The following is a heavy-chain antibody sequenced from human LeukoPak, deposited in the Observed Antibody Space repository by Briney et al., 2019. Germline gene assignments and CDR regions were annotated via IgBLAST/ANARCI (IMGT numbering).Heavy chain of an antibody. J-gene: IGHJ6*02. CDR2: ISYDGNSK. V-gene: IGHV3-30-3*01. CDR1: EFTFSSFA. CDR3: AREVPIFGVLTPDV. Sequence: PGGSLRLSCAASEFTFSSFALHWVRQAPGKGLEWVAVISYDGNSKYYTDSVKGRLTISRDNSKNTLYLQMNSLRSEDTAVYYCAREVPIFGVLTPDVWGQGTTVTVSS. D-gene: IGHD3-3*01.